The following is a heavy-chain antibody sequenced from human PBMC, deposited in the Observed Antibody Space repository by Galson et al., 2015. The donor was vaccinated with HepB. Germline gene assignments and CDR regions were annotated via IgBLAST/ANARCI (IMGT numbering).Heavy chain of an antibody. V-gene: IGHV1-18*04. J-gene: IGHJ6*02. CDR3: ARSHYSNYAGHYYYGMDV. D-gene: IGHD4-11*01. Sequence: SVKVSCKASGYTFTSYGISWVRQAPGQGLEWMGWISAYNGNTNYAQKLQGRVTMTTDTSTGTAYMELRSLRSDDTAVYYCARSHYSNYAGHYYYGMDVWGQGTTVTVSS. CDR2: ISAYNGNT. CDR1: GYTFTSYG.